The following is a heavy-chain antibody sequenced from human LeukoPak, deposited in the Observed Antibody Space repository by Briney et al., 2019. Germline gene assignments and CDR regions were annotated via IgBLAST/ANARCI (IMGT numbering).Heavy chain of an antibody. D-gene: IGHD3-22*01. J-gene: IGHJ3*02. V-gene: IGHV4-59*01. CDR1: GGSISSYY. Sequence: SETLSLTCTVSGGSISSYYWGWIRQPPGKGLEWIGYIYYSGSTNYNPSLKSRVTISVDTSKNQFSLKLSSVTAADTAVYYCARDSHYYDSSGTFQGRAFDIWGQGTMVTVSS. CDR2: IYYSGST. CDR3: ARDSHYYDSSGTFQGRAFDI.